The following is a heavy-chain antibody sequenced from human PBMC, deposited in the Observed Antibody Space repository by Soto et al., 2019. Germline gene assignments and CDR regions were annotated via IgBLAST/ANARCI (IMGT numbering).Heavy chain of an antibody. CDR1: GFSLSTSGMR. Sequence: SGPTLVNPTQTLTLTCTFSGFSLSTSGMRVSWIRQPPGKALEWLARIDWDDDKFYSTSLKTRLTISKDTSKNQVVLTMTNMDPVDTATYYCARTGGYYDSSGYYNNWFAPWGQGTLVTVS. CDR2: IDWDDDK. V-gene: IGHV2-70*04. CDR3: ARTGGYYDSSGYYNNWFAP. D-gene: IGHD3-22*01. J-gene: IGHJ5*02.